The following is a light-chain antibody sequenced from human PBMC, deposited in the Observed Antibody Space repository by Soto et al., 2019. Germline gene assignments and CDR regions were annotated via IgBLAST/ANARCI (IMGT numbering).Light chain of an antibody. CDR2: GAS. Sequence: EIVMTQSPATLSVSPGERATLFCRASQSVSSNLAWYQQKPGQAPRLLIYGASTRATGIPARFSGSGSGTKFTLTISSLQSEDFSVYHCQQYSNWPQTFGQGTKVEI. J-gene: IGKJ1*01. CDR3: QQYSNWPQT. V-gene: IGKV3-15*01. CDR1: QSVSSN.